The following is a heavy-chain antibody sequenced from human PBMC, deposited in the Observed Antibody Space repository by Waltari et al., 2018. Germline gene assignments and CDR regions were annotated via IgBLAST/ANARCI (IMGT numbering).Heavy chain of an antibody. V-gene: IGHV3-21*01. J-gene: IGHJ4*02. CDR2: ISSGGTYI. CDR1: GFTFSSYS. D-gene: IGHD6-13*01. CDR3: VRSTSWRYYFDT. Sequence: VQLVESGGGLVKPGGSLRLACAASGFTFSSYSMHWVRQAPGKGLEWVASISSGGTYIYYTYSVKGRFTISRGSVTDSLYLQMNSLRVEDTATYFCVRSTSWRYYFDTWGQGTLVAVSS.